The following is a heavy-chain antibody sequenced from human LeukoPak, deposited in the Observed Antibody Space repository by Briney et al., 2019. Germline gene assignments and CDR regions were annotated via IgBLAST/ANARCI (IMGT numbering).Heavy chain of an antibody. CDR1: GFTFSNYA. D-gene: IGHD2-21*02. Sequence: GRSLRLSCAASGFTFSNYAMHWVRQAPGKGLEWVAVISYDGSNKYYADSVKGRFTISRDNSKNTLYLQMNSLRAEDTAVYYCASDVVVTGWGQGTLVTVSS. V-gene: IGHV3-30*04. CDR2: ISYDGSNK. J-gene: IGHJ4*02. CDR3: ASDVVVTG.